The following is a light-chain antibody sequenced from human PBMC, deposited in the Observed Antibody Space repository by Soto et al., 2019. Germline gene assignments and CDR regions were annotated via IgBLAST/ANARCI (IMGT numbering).Light chain of an antibody. Sequence: DIQMTQSPSSLSASVGDRVTITCRASQSISSYLNWYQQKPGKAPKLLIYAASSLQSVLPSRFIGSGSGTDFTLTISILQPEDFATYYFQQSYSTPYTFCQGTKLQIK. J-gene: IGKJ2*01. CDR2: AAS. V-gene: IGKV1-39*01. CDR3: QQSYSTPYT. CDR1: QSISSY.